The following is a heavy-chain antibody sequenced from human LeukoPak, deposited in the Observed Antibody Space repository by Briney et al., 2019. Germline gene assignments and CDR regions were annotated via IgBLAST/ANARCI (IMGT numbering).Heavy chain of an antibody. D-gene: IGHD4-17*01. CDR3: ASRPDYGDYYFDY. V-gene: IGHV4-31*03. CDR1: GGSISSGGYY. CDR2: IYYSGST. Sequence: SETLSLTCTVSGGSISSGGYYWSWIRQHPGKGLEWIGYIYYSGSTYYNPSLKRRVTISVDTSKNQFSLKLSSVTAADTAVYYCASRPDYGDYYFDYWGQGTLVTVSS. J-gene: IGHJ4*02.